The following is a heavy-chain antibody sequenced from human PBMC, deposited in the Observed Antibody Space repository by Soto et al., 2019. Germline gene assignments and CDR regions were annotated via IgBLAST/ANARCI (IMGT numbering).Heavy chain of an antibody. CDR2: IYYSGST. J-gene: IGHJ4*02. Sequence: SETLSLTCTVSGGSISSYYWSWIRQPPGKGLEWIGYIYYSGSTNYNPSLKSRVTISVDTSKNQFSLKLSSVTAADTAVYYCARYSSGWYAYFDYWGQGNLVTFSS. D-gene: IGHD6-19*01. CDR1: GGSISSYY. CDR3: ARYSSGWYAYFDY. V-gene: IGHV4-59*08.